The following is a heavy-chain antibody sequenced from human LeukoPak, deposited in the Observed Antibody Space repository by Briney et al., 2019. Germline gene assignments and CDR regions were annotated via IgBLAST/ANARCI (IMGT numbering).Heavy chain of an antibody. CDR3: ARSPQWLLNGMDV. V-gene: IGHV3-7*03. CDR2: IKQDGSEK. CDR1: GFTFSSYW. D-gene: IGHD3-22*01. Sequence: PGGSLKLSCAASGFTFSSYWMSWVRQAPGKGLEWVANIKQDGSEKYYVDSVKGRFTISRDNAKNSLYLQMNSLRAEDTAVYYCARSPQWLLNGMDVWGQGTTVTVSS. J-gene: IGHJ6*02.